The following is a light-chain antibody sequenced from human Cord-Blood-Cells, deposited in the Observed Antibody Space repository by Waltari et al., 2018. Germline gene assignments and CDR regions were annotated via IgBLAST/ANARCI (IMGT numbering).Light chain of an antibody. CDR2: RNN. CDR1: SSNIGSNY. V-gene: IGLV1-47*01. CDR3: AAWDDSLSGWV. J-gene: IGLJ3*02. Sequence: QSVLTQPPSASGTPGQRVTISCSGSSSNIGSNYVYWYQQLPGTAPKLLIYRNNPGPSGGPGRFFGSKSGHSACLAISGLRSEDEADYYCAAWDDSLSGWVFGGGTKLTVL.